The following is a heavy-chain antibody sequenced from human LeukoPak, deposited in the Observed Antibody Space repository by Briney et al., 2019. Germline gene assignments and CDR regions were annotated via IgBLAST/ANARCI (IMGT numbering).Heavy chain of an antibody. CDR2: IDWDDDK. D-gene: IGHD2-15*01. V-gene: IGHV2-70*11. CDR1: GFSLSTSGMC. CDR3: ARMYRATDCRGGSCHYYNDMDV. Sequence: GSGPTLVNPTQTLTLTCTFSGFSLSTSGMCVSWIRQPPGKALEWLARIDWDDDKYYNTSLKTRLTISKDTSKNQVVLTMTNMDPVDTATYYCARMYRATDCRGGSCHYYNDMDVWGQGTTVTVSS. J-gene: IGHJ6*02.